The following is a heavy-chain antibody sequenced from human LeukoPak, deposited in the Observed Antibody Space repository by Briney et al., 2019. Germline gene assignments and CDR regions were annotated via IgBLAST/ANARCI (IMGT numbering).Heavy chain of an antibody. D-gene: IGHD6-13*01. CDR3: ARHLRAHSSSLFFDY. Sequence: GGSLRLSCAVSGFTFSDYYMSWIRQALGKGLEWVSYISTSGSSKDYADSVKGRFTTSRDNAKNSLYLQMNGLRAEDTAVYYCARHLRAHSSSLFFDYWGQGTLVTVSS. CDR2: ISTSGSSK. CDR1: GFTFSDYY. J-gene: IGHJ4*02. V-gene: IGHV3-11*01.